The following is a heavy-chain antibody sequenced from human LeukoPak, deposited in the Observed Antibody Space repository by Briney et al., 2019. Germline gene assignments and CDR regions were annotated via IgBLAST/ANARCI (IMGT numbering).Heavy chain of an antibody. D-gene: IGHD3-10*01. Sequence: SETLSLTCAVYGGSFSGYYWSWIRQPPGKGLEWIGEINHSGSTNYNPSLKSRVTISVDTSKNQFSLKLSSVTAADTAVYHCATRLYGSGTPVDYWGQGTLVTVSS. CDR1: GGSFSGYY. CDR3: ATRLYGSGTPVDY. V-gene: IGHV4-34*01. J-gene: IGHJ4*02. CDR2: INHSGST.